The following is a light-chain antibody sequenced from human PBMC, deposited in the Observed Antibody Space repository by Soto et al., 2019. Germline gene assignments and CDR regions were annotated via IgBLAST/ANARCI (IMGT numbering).Light chain of an antibody. V-gene: IGKV1-27*01. J-gene: IGKJ5*01. CDR3: QQYDNLSS. CDR1: QGISNS. Sequence: DIQMTQSPSSLSASVGDRVTITCRASQGISNSLAWYQQRPGKVPKLLIYAASTLQSGVPSRFSGSGSGTHFTLTINSLQPEDVATYYCQQYDNLSSFGQGTRLENK. CDR2: AAS.